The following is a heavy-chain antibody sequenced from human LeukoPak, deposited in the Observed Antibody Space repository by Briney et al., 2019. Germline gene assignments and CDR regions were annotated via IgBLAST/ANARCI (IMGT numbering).Heavy chain of an antibody. CDR3: ATSLSVVVPAATQTYYYYYGMDV. CDR2: FDPEDGET. D-gene: IGHD2-2*01. J-gene: IGHJ6*02. V-gene: IGHV1-24*01. Sequence: ASVKVSCKVSGYTLTELSMHWVRQAPGKGLEWMGGFDPEDGETIYAQKFQGRVTMTEDTSTDTAYMELSSLRSEDTAVYYCATSLSVVVPAATQTYYYYYGMDVWGQGTTVTVSS. CDR1: GYTLTELS.